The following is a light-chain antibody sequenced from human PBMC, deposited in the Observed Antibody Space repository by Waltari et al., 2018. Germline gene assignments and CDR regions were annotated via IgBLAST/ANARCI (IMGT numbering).Light chain of an antibody. V-gene: IGKV1-39*01. CDR2: AAS. Sequence: DIRMTQSPSSLSASVGDRVTITCRASKSISSYLNWYQQKPGKAPKLLIFAASSLQSGVPSRFSGSGSGTDFTLTISSLQPEDFATYYCQQSHSIPYTFGQGTKVEIK. J-gene: IGKJ2*01. CDR1: KSISSY. CDR3: QQSHSIPYT.